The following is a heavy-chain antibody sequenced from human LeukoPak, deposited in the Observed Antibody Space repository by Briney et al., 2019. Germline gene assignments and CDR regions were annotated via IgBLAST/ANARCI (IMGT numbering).Heavy chain of an antibody. J-gene: IGHJ3*02. CDR3: ARGRTCYDVLTGYYPDAFDT. Sequence: PSETLSLTCTVSGGSISDYHWSWIRQPPGKGLEWIGYIYYTGSTNYNPSLKSRVTISVDTSKNQFSLKLSSVTAADTAVYYCARGRTCYDVLTGYYPDAFDTWGQGTMVTVSS. D-gene: IGHD3-9*01. CDR1: GGSISDYH. V-gene: IGHV4-59*01. CDR2: IYYTGST.